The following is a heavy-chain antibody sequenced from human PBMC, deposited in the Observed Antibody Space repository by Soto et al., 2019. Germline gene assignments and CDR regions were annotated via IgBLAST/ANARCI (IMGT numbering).Heavy chain of an antibody. Sequence: EVQLEESGGDLVQPGGSLRLSCAASGFTLSAYWMTWVRQAPWKGLEWVANINRDGSKKSYLDSVRGRFTISRDNVGNSLYLQMDSLRADYSALYYCARDVSPGSSSLYLDAFDIWGQGTMVTVSS. CDR3: ARDVSPGSSSLYLDAFDI. CDR1: GFTLSAYW. CDR2: INRDGSKK. J-gene: IGHJ3*02. D-gene: IGHD6-13*01. V-gene: IGHV3-7*05.